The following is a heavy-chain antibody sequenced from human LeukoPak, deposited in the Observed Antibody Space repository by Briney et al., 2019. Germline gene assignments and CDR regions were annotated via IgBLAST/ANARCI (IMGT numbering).Heavy chain of an antibody. D-gene: IGHD6-19*01. J-gene: IGHJ4*02. CDR3: ALHGSGWYSTGRRRLDY. Sequence: GRSLRLSCAASGFTFSTYAMHWVRQAPGKGLEWVAVISSHGSNKFYADSGKGRFTISRDNSKNTLYLQMNSLRAEDTAVYYCALHGSGWYSTGRRRLDYWGQGTLVTVSS. V-gene: IGHV3-30-3*01. CDR1: GFTFSTYA. CDR2: ISSHGSNK.